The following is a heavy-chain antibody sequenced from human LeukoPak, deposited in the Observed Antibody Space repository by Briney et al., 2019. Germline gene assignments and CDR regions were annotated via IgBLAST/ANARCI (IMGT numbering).Heavy chain of an antibody. CDR3: AKAAGYRSQTPYY. V-gene: IGHV3-23*01. D-gene: IGHD6-19*01. CDR1: GFTFSRYA. J-gene: IGHJ4*02. Sequence: GGSLRLSCAVSGFTFSRYAMSWVRQAPGKGLEWVSGFSGNGETTYYADSVKGRFTISRDNSHNTLYLQMNSLRAEDTAVYYCAKAAGYRSQTPYYCGQGTLVTVSS. CDR2: FSGNGETT.